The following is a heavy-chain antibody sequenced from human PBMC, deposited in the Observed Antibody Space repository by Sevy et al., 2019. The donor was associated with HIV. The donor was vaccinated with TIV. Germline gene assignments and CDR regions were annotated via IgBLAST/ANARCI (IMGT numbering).Heavy chain of an antibody. CDR2: FVPIFGTA. J-gene: IGHJ4*02. D-gene: IGHD3-22*01. V-gene: IGHV1-69*13. CDR3: ARGYEGYYLDY. Sequence: ASVKVSCKASGCTFSSYAISWVRQAPGQGLEWMGGFVPIFGTANYAQKFQGRVTITADESTSTAYMELSSLRSEDTAVYYCARGYEGYYLDYWGQGTLVTVSS. CDR1: GCTFSSYA.